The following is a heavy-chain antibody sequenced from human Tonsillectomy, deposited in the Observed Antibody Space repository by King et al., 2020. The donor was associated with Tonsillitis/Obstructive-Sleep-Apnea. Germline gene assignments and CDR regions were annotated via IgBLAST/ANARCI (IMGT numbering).Heavy chain of an antibody. Sequence: QLVQSGAEVKTPGASVKVSCKASGYTFTWDYIHWVRQARGQGLEWMGIINPSSGVTTYAQKFQGRGTMTTDKSASTVYLVLSSLRSEDTAVYYCARDDVVGRYIDSWGQGTLVTVSS. J-gene: IGHJ4*02. CDR2: INPSSGVT. CDR3: ARDDVVGRYIDS. CDR1: GYTFTWDY. V-gene: IGHV1-46*01. D-gene: IGHD1-14*01.